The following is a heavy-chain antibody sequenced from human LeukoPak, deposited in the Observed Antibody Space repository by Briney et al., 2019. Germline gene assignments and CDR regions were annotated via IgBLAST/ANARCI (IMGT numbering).Heavy chain of an antibody. Sequence: PSQTLSLTCTVSGGSISSGGYYWSWIRQHPGKGLEWIGYIYYSGSTYYNPSLKSRVTLSVDMSENQFSLKLSSVTAADTAVYYCARFLYVWGRYQTNYGMDVSGQGTTVTVSS. CDR1: GGSISSGGYY. CDR2: IYYSGST. V-gene: IGHV4-31*03. J-gene: IGHJ6*02. CDR3: ARFLYVWGRYQTNYGMDV. D-gene: IGHD3-16*02.